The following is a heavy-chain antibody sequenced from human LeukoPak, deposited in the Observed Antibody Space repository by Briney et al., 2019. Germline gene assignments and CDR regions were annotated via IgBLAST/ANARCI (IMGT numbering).Heavy chain of an antibody. Sequence: GGSLRLSCAASGFTFSNYGMHWVRQAPGKGLEWVAVIWYDGDNKYYADSVKGRFTISRDNSKNTLYLQMNSLRAEDTAVYYCARDRWSSTSYNDYWGQGTLVTVSS. V-gene: IGHV3-33*01. J-gene: IGHJ4*02. CDR1: GFTFSNYG. CDR2: IWYDGDNK. CDR3: ARDRWSSTSYNDY. D-gene: IGHD2-2*01.